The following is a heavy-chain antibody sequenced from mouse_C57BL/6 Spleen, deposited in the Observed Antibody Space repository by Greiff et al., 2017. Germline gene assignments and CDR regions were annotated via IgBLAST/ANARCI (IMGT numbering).Heavy chain of an antibody. CDR3: ASSLTGYAMDY. D-gene: IGHD4-1*01. CDR1: GYTFTSYW. CDR2: IDPSDSET. Sequence: QVQLQQPGAELVRPGSSVKLSCKASGYTFTSYWMHWVKQRPIQGLEWIGNIDPSDSETHYNQKFKDKATLTVDKSSSTAYMQLSSLTSEDSAVYYCASSLTGYAMDYWGQGTSVTVSS. J-gene: IGHJ4*01. V-gene: IGHV1-52*01.